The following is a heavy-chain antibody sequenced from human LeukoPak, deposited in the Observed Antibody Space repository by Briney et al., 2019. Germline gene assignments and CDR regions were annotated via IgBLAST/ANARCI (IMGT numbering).Heavy chain of an antibody. CDR1: GGSITGYY. CDR3: ARDLGPYGGNRRFDY. V-gene: IGHV4-59*01. CDR2: IYYTGST. Sequence: PSETLSLTCAVSGGSITGYYWSWLRQTPGKGLEWIGYIYYTGSTNYNSSLRSRVTISIDTSRNRFSLKLNSVTAADTAVYYCARDLGPYGGNRRFDYWGQGTLVTVSS. D-gene: IGHD4-23*01. J-gene: IGHJ4*02.